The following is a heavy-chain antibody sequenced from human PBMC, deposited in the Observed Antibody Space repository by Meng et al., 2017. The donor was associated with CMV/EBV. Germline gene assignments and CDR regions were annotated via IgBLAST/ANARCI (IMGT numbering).Heavy chain of an antibody. D-gene: IGHD3-22*01. Sequence: SETLSLTCTVSGGSISSYYWSWIRQPPGKGLEWIGYIYYSGSTNYNPSLKSRVTISADTSKNQFSLKLSSVTAADTAVYYWARSSYYDSSGYYYLGGMDVWGQGTTVTVSS. CDR1: GGSISSYY. CDR3: ARSSYYDSSGYYYLGGMDV. V-gene: IGHV4-59*01. CDR2: IYYSGST. J-gene: IGHJ6*02.